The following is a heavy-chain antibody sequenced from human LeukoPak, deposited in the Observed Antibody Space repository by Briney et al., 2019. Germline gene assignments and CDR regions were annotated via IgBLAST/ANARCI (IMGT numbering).Heavy chain of an antibody. CDR1: GFTVSSNY. CDR3: AAFYYSAFFDY. J-gene: IGHJ4*02. V-gene: IGHV3-66*01. CDR2: IYSGGST. D-gene: IGHD4/OR15-4a*01. Sequence: GGSLRLSCAASGFTVSSNYMSWVRQAPGKGLEWVSVIYSGGSTYYADSVKGRLTISRDNDKKSLFLQMNSLRADDSAVYYCAAFYYSAFFDYWGQGILVAVSS.